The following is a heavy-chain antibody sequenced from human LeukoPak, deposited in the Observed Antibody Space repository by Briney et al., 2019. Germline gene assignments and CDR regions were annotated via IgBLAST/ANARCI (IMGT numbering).Heavy chain of an antibody. J-gene: IGHJ4*02. CDR2: ISYDGSNK. V-gene: IGHV3-30-3*01. Sequence: PGGSLRLSCAASGFTFSSYAMHWVRQAPGKGLEWVAVISYDGSNKYYADSVKGRFTISRDSSKNTLYLQMNSLRAEDTAVYYCARGTMADDALDYWGQGTLVTVSS. D-gene: IGHD4/OR15-4a*01. CDR1: GFTFSSYA. CDR3: ARGTMADDALDY.